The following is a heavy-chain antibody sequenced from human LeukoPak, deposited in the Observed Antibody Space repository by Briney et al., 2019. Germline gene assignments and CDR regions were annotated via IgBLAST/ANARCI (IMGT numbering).Heavy chain of an antibody. CDR3: ARSPNCGGDCS. Sequence: GGSLRLSCAASGFSFSTYWMHWVRQAPGKGLVWVARINPDGSTSSYADSVKGRLTISRDNAKNTLYLQMSSLKADDTAVYYCARSPNCGGDCSWGQGTLVTVSS. J-gene: IGHJ5*02. V-gene: IGHV3-74*01. D-gene: IGHD2-21*02. CDR2: INPDGSTS. CDR1: GFSFSTYW.